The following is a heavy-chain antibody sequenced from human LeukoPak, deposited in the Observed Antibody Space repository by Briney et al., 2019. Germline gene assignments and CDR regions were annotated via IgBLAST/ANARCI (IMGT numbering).Heavy chain of an antibody. Sequence: PGGSLRLSCAASGFTFDDYAMHWVRQAPGKGLEWVSGISWNSGSIGYADSVKGRFTISRDNAKNSLYLQMNSLRAEDTALYYCAKDMGRLWFGELPFDYWGQGTLVTVSS. V-gene: IGHV3-9*01. CDR1: GFTFDDYA. CDR3: AKDMGRLWFGELPFDY. CDR2: ISWNSGSI. D-gene: IGHD3-10*01. J-gene: IGHJ4*02.